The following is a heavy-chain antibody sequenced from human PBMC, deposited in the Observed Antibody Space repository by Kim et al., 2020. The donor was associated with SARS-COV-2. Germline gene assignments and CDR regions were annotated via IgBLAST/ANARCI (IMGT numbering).Heavy chain of an antibody. CDR1: GFTFSDYY. J-gene: IGHJ4*02. V-gene: IGHV3-11*01. Sequence: GGSLRLSCAASGFTFSDYYMSWIRQAPGKGLEWLAFISLSGVTIYYADSVKGRFTISRDNGQDSLYLQMNNLRDEDTALYYCARGVGPTNSNFDLWGQGTLVTVSS. D-gene: IGHD1-26*01. CDR2: ISLSGVTI. CDR3: ARGVGPTNSNFDL.